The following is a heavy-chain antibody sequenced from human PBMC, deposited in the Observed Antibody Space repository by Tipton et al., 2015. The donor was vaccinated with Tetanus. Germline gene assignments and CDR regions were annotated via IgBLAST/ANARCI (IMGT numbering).Heavy chain of an antibody. CDR1: GFILRDYY. V-gene: IGHV3-11*01. Sequence: QLVQSGGGLVEPGGSLRLSCAASGFILRDYYMSWIRQAPGKGLEWVSYISGSSGDIYHAGSAKGRLTTSRDNAKWSLYLQLDNLRAEDTAVYYCAAALPGAPPPYWGQGTLVTVSS. D-gene: IGHD6-25*01. J-gene: IGHJ4*02. CDR2: ISGSSGDI. CDR3: AAALPGAPPPY.